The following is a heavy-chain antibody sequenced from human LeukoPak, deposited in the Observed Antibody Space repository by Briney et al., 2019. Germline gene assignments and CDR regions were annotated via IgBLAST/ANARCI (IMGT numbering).Heavy chain of an antibody. V-gene: IGHV3-23*01. CDR2: ISGRGGST. D-gene: IGHD3-22*01. CDR3: ARTYYDSSGYYTENWFDP. Sequence: GGSLRLSCAASGFTFSSYAMSWVRQAPGKGLEWVSGISGRGGSTYYADPVKGRFTISRDNSKNTLYLQMNSLRAEDTAVYYCARTYYDSSGYYTENWFDPWGQGTLVTVSS. J-gene: IGHJ5*02. CDR1: GFTFSSYA.